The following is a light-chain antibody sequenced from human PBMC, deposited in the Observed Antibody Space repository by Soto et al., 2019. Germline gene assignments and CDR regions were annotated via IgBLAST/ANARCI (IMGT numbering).Light chain of an antibody. CDR3: QQRSNWPIT. J-gene: IGKJ5*01. CDR1: QSVSIL. CDR2: DAS. V-gene: IGKV3-11*01. Sequence: ERVMTQSPATLSVSPGGRAALSCRASQSVSILLAWYQQKPGQAPRLLIYDASNRATGIPARFSGSGSGTDFTLTINNLEPEDFALYYCQQRSNWPITFGQGTRLEIK.